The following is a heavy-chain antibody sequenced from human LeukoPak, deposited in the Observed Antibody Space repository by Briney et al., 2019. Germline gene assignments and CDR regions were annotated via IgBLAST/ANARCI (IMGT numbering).Heavy chain of an antibody. Sequence: PGGSLRLSCAASGFTFSTYWMHWVRQAPGKGLVWVSHIKTDGSSTTYADSVKGRLTVSRDDAKHSLYLQMNSLRVEDTAVYYCARTPSSGDYFPWYFDLWGRGTLVTVSS. D-gene: IGHD2/OR15-2a*01. J-gene: IGHJ2*01. CDR2: IKTDGSST. CDR1: GFTFSTYW. CDR3: ARTPSSGDYFPWYFDL. V-gene: IGHV3-74*01.